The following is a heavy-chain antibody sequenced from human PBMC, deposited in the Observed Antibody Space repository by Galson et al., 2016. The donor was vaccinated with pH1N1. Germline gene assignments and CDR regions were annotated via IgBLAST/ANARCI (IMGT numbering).Heavy chain of an antibody. CDR3: ARLTGVFETADAFDI. Sequence: TLSLTCTLSRGSISDKDYSWSWIRQPPGKGLEWIGYISHTGSTCFNPSLKSRLTISLGGSRKQFSLKLTSATAADTAVYYCARLTGVFETADAFDIWGQGTMVTVTP. CDR2: ISHTGST. CDR1: RGSISDKDYS. V-gene: IGHV4-30-2*01. J-gene: IGHJ3*02. D-gene: IGHD2-8*01.